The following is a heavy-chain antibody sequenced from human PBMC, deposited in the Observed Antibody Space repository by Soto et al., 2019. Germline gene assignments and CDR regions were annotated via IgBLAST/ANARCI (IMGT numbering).Heavy chain of an antibody. J-gene: IGHJ4*02. CDR1: GFTLRNYA. V-gene: IGHV3-21*04. Sequence: GGSLRLSCPASGFTLRNYAMAWVRQVPGKGLEWVSTLIGGHYGTAYSYSVKGRFTISRDNAKNSLFLQMNSLRVEDTAVYYCARVTHYFDYWGQGALVTVS. CDR2: LIGGHYGT. CDR3: ARVTHYFDY.